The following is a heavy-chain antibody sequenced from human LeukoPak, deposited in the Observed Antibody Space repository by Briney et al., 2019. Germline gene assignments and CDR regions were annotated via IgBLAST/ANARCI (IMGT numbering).Heavy chain of an antibody. J-gene: IGHJ3*02. CDR1: GFTFSSYA. V-gene: IGHV3-23*01. CDR2: ISGTGGST. D-gene: IGHD3-3*01. CDR3: AKLIFGVVPNAFDI. Sequence: PGGSLRLSCAASGFTFSSYAMSWVRQAPGKGLEWVSAISGTGGSTYYADSVKGRFTISRDNSQNTLYLQMNSLRVEDTAVYYCAKLIFGVVPNAFDIWGQGTMVTVSS.